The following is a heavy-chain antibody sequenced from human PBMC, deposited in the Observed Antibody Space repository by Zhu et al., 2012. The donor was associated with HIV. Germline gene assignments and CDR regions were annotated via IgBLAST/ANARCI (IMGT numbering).Heavy chain of an antibody. CDR3: ARVCSSTSCYADYYYYYMDV. V-gene: IGHV4-30-4*08. CDR2: IYYSGST. CDR1: GGSISSGDYY. Sequence: QVQLQESGPGLVKPSQTLSLTCTVSGGSISSGDYYWSWIRQPPGKGLEWIGYIYYSGSTYYNPSLKSRVTISVDTSKNQFSLKLSSVTAADTAVYYCARVCSSTSCYADYYYYYMDVWGKGPRSPSP. J-gene: IGHJ6*03. D-gene: IGHD2-2*01.